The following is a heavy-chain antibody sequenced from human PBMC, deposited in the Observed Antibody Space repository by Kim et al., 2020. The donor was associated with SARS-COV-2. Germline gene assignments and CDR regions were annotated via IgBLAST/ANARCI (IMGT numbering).Heavy chain of an antibody. V-gene: IGHV4-39*01. Sequence: SETLSLTCTVSGGSISSSSYYWGWIRQPPGKGLEWIGSIYYSGSTYYNPSLKSRVTISVDTSKNQFSLKLSSVTAADTAVYYCARRGGRGSGSYFNPNWFDPWGQGTPVPVSS. CDR3: ARRGGRGSGSYFNPNWFDP. CDR2: IYYSGST. CDR1: GGSISSSSYY. D-gene: IGHD3-10*01. J-gene: IGHJ5*02.